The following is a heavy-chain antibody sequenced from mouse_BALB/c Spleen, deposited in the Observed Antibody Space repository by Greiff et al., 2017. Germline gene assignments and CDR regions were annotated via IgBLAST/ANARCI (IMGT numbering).Heavy chain of an antibody. V-gene: IGHV1-4*02. D-gene: IGHD2-14*01. CDR3: AKGNRYDGWLAY. Sequence: QVQLQQSAAELARPGASVKMSCKASGYTFTSYTMHWVNQRPGQGLEWIGYINPSSGYTESNQKFTDKTTLTADKSTSTAYMQLSSLTSGDSAVYYCAKGNRYDGWLAYWGQGTLVTVSA. J-gene: IGHJ3*01. CDR2: INPSSGYT. CDR1: GYTFTSYT.